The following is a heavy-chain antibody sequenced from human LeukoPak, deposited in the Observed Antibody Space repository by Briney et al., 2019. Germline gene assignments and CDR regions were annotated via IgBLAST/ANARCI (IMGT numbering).Heavy chain of an antibody. CDR1: GSPISSYS. D-gene: IGHD3-22*01. V-gene: IGHV4-59*01. CDR2: IYHIGTT. Sequence: SETLSLMCTVSGSPISSYSWSWIRQPPGKGLENIGYIYHIGTTNYNPSLKSRVTISLDTSKNQFSLNLSSVTAADTAMYYCARGCNRYDSSCYHCYWGQGTLVTVSS. J-gene: IGHJ4*02. CDR3: ARGCNRYDSSCYHCY.